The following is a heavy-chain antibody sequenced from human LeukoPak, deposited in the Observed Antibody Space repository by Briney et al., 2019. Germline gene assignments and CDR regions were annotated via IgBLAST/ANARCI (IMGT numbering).Heavy chain of an antibody. Sequence: VKVSCKGSGYTFNSHGFSWVRQAPGQGLEWMGWITAYNGNTKYAQKLQGRVTMTTDTSTSTAYMELRSLRSDDTAVYYCANYNYGTLGFDYWGQGTLVTVSS. D-gene: IGHD5-18*01. V-gene: IGHV1-18*01. CDR1: GYTFNSHG. J-gene: IGHJ4*02. CDR2: ITAYNGNT. CDR3: ANYNYGTLGFDY.